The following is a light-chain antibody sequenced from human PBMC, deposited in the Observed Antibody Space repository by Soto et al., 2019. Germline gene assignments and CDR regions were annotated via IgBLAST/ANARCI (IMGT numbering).Light chain of an antibody. CDR2: SNN. V-gene: IGLV1-47*02. CDR1: SSNIGSNY. CDR3: AAWDDSLSALYV. J-gene: IGLJ1*01. Sequence: QSVLTXPPSASGTPGQRVTISCSGSSSNIGSNYVYWYQQLPGTAPKLLIYSNNQRPSGVPDRFSGSKSGTSASLAISGLRSEDEADYYCAAWDDSLSALYVFGTGTKVTVL.